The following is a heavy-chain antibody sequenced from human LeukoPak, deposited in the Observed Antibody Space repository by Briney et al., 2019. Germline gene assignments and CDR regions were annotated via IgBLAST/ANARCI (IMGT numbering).Heavy chain of an antibody. Sequence: PSETLSLTCTVSGGSITNYYWGWIRQPAGKGLEWIGRIYTSGSTNYNPSLKSRVTMSVNTSKNQFSLKLSSVTAADTAVYYCARESSTLLGTSFDCWGRGTLVTVSS. J-gene: IGHJ4*02. CDR2: IYTSGST. V-gene: IGHV4-4*07. CDR1: GGSITNYY. D-gene: IGHD7-27*01. CDR3: ARESSTLLGTSFDC.